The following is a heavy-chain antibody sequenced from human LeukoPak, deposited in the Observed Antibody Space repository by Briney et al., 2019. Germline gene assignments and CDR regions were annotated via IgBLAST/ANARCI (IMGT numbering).Heavy chain of an antibody. CDR3: ARGPPNWGYDY. D-gene: IGHD7-27*01. J-gene: IGHJ4*02. Sequence: ASVKVSCKASGYTFTSYDFNWVRQATGQRPEWMGWTSPNSGDTGYAQKFQDRVTMTRNTSISTAYMELSSLRSDDTAVYYCARGPPNWGYDYWGPGTLVTVSS. CDR1: GYTFTSYD. CDR2: TSPNSGDT. V-gene: IGHV1-8*01.